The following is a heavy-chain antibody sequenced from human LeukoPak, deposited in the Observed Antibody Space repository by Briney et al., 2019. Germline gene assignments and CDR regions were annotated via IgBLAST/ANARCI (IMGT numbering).Heavy chain of an antibody. J-gene: IGHJ3*02. V-gene: IGHV4-39*01. CDR3: ARGTTVVTGSIDAFDI. D-gene: IGHD4-23*01. CDR1: GGSISSSSYY. Sequence: PSETLSLTCTVSGGSISSSSYYWGWIRQPPGKGLEWIGSIYYSGSTYYNPSLKSRVTITVDTYKNQFSLKLSSVTAADTAVYYCARGTTVVTGSIDAFDIWGQGTMVTVSS. CDR2: IYYSGST.